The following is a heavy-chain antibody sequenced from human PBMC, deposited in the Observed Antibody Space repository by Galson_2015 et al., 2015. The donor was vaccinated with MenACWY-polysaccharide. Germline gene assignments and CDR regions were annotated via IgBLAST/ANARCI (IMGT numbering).Heavy chain of an antibody. Sequence: SLRLSCAASGLTFSSYAMGWVRQAPGKGPEWVSGLNSGATNTYYADSVRGRFTISRDNSKNTLYLQMNSLRAEDTALYYCAKGAAHYGSGNYYDYWGQGTLVTVSS. V-gene: IGHV3-23*01. CDR3: AKGAAHYGSGNYYDY. CDR1: GLTFSSYA. CDR2: LNSGATNT. J-gene: IGHJ4*02. D-gene: IGHD3-10*01.